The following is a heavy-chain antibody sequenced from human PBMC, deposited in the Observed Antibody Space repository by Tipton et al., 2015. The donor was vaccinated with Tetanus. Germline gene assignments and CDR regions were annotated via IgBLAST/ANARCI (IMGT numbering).Heavy chain of an antibody. D-gene: IGHD3-16*01. CDR3: ARRLGPYTGDQIWHFDL. CDR2: IYPGASSV. Sequence: QLVQSGAEVKKPGESLNISCKASGYNFATFWIGWVRQKPGKGLEWMGIIYPGASSVRYSPTFQGQVTISADRSTTTAYLQWSSLKASDTAMYYCARRLGPYTGDQIWHFDLWGRGTLVTVSS. J-gene: IGHJ2*01. V-gene: IGHV5-51*01. CDR1: GYNFATFW.